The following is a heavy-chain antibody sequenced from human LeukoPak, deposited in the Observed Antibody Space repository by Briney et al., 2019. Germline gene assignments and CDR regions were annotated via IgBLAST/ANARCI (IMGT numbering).Heavy chain of an antibody. CDR3: ARGQMATIYNWFDP. CDR1: GFTFSSYS. Sequence: GGSLRLSCAASGFTFSSYSMNWVRQAPGKGLEWVSSISSSSRYIYYADSVKGRFTISRDNAKNSLYLQMNSLRAEDTAVYYCARGQMATIYNWFDPWGQGTLVTVSS. D-gene: IGHD5-24*01. V-gene: IGHV3-21*01. CDR2: ISSSSRYI. J-gene: IGHJ5*02.